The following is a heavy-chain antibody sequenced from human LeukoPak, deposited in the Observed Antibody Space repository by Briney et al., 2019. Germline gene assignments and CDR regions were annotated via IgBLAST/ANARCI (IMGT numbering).Heavy chain of an antibody. Sequence: SVKVSCKASGGTFSSYAISWVRQAPGQGLEWMGGIIPIFGTANYAQKFQGRVTITADESTSTAYMELSSLRSEDTAVYYCARGGLYDFWSGYPSGNWFDPWGQGTLVTVSS. CDR1: GGTFSSYA. CDR3: ARGGLYDFWSGYPSGNWFDP. J-gene: IGHJ5*02. D-gene: IGHD3-3*01. CDR2: IIPIFGTA. V-gene: IGHV1-69*13.